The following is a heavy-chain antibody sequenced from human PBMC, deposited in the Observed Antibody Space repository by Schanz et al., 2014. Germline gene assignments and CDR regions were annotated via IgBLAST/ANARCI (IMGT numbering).Heavy chain of an antibody. Sequence: QVQLQESGPGLVKPSETLSLTCTVSDYSIRSGYYWGWIRQPPGKGLEWIGSIFHTGSTYYTPSLGSRVSISVTPSKNKFSRKLSSVPAADTAVYYCVRTGTSTSCCSWFDYWGQGTLVTVSS. V-gene: IGHV4-38-2*02. D-gene: IGHD2-2*01. J-gene: IGHJ5*01. CDR2: IFHTGST. CDR1: DYSIRSGYY. CDR3: VRTGTSTSCCSWFDY.